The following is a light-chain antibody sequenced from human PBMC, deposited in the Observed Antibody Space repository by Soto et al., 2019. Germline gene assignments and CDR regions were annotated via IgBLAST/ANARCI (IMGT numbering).Light chain of an antibody. CDR2: EVN. CDR1: NGDVGSYDL. J-gene: IGLJ1*01. V-gene: IGLV2-14*02. CDR3: CSLTTSHTYV. Sequence: QSVLTQPASVSGSPGQSITISCTGTNGDVGSYDLVSWYQRYPGEAPKLIIYEVNKRPSGISNRFSGSKSGNTASLTISGLQADDEADYYCCSLTTSHTYVFGSGTKVTVL.